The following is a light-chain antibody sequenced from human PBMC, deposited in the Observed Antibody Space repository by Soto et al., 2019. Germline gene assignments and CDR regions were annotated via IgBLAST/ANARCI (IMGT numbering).Light chain of an antibody. V-gene: IGKV3-11*01. CDR2: DAS. CDR1: QSVSTY. CDR3: QQRSNLPRT. Sequence: EIVLTQSPATLSLSPGERATLSCRASQSVSTYFAWYQQKPGQAPRLLIYDASNRATGTPAGFTGSGSGTDFTLTINSLESEDFAVYYCQQRSNLPRTFGQGTKLEIK. J-gene: IGKJ2*01.